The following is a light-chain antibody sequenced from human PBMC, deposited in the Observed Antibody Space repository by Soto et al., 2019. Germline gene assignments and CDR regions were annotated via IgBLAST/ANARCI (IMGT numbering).Light chain of an antibody. Sequence: DIPMTQSPSSLSASVGDRVTITCRASQSISSYLNWYQQKPGKAPKFLIFAASTLQTGAPSRFSGSGSGTDFTLTISNLQPEDFATYYCQQSHSSPITFGQGTRLEIK. CDR1: QSISSY. CDR3: QQSHSSPIT. J-gene: IGKJ5*01. V-gene: IGKV1-39*01. CDR2: AAS.